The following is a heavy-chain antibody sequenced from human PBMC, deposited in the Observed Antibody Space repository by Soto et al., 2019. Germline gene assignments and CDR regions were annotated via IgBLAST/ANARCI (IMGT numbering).Heavy chain of an antibody. CDR3: ARRYGYSFDY. CDR1: GGSISSYY. V-gene: IGHV4-59*08. J-gene: IGHJ4*02. CDR2: IYYSGST. D-gene: IGHD1-1*01. Sequence: SETLSLTCTVSGGSISSYYWSWIRQPPGKGLGWIGYIYYSGSTNYNPSLKSRVTISVDTSKNQFSLKLSSVTAADTAVYYCARRYGYSFDYWGQGTLVPVSS.